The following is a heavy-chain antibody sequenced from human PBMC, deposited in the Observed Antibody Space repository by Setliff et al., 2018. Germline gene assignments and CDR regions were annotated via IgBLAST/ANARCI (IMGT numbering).Heavy chain of an antibody. CDR1: GGTFSHYY. V-gene: IGHV4-34*01. J-gene: IGHJ4*02. Sequence: SETLSLTCAAYGGTFSHYYWTWIRQSPGKGLEWIGEISHSGSTNYNPSLKSRVTISTGTSKNQFSLKLNSVTAADTAVYYCTRGDTSTFWDWGQGTLVTVSS. CDR3: TRGDTSTFWD. CDR2: ISHSGST. D-gene: IGHD3-16*01.